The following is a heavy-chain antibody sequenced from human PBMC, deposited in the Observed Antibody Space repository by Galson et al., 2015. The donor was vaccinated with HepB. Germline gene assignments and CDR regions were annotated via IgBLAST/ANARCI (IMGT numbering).Heavy chain of an antibody. CDR1: GFTFSSYA. D-gene: IGHD5-12*01. Sequence: SLRLSCAASGFTFSSYAMSWVRQAPGKGLEWVSAISGSGGSTYYADSVKGRFTISRDNSKNTLYLQMNSLRAEDTAVYYCAAPYRATRFAADYWGQGTQVTVSS. J-gene: IGHJ4*02. CDR3: AAPYRATRFAADY. CDR2: ISGSGGST. V-gene: IGHV3-23*01.